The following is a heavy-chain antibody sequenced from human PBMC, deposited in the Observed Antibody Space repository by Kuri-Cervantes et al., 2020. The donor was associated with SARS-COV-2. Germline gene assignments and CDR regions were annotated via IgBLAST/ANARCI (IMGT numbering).Heavy chain of an antibody. CDR3: AKDPWIAAPFDY. D-gene: IGHD6-25*01. CDR1: GFTFSSYS. V-gene: IGHV3-21*04. J-gene: IGHJ4*02. Sequence: GGSLRLSCVASGFTFSSYSMNWVHQAPGKGLEWVTSISSSSSYIYYADSVKGRFTISRDNSKNTLYLQMNSLRAEDTAVYYCAKDPWIAAPFDYWGQGTLVTVSS. CDR2: ISSSSSYI.